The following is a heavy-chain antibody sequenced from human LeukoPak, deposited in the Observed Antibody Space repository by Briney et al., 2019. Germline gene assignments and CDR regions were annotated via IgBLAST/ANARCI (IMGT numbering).Heavy chain of an antibody. V-gene: IGHV4-39*07. J-gene: IGHJ4*02. CDR2: IYYTGST. CDR1: GGSISSSSYY. Sequence: SETLSLTCTVSGGSISSSSYYWGWIRQPPGKGLEWIGSIYYTGSTYYNPSLKSRVTISVDTSKNQFSLKLSSVTAADTAVYYCARDVGATPGYFDYWGQGTLVTVSS. D-gene: IGHD1-26*01. CDR3: ARDVGATPGYFDY.